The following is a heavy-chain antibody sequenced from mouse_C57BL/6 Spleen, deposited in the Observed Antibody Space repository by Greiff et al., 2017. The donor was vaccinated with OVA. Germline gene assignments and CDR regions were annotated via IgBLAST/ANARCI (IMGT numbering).Heavy chain of an antibody. Sequence: EVKLVESGPGMVKPSQSLSLTCTVTGYSITSGYDWHWIRHFPGNKLAWMGYISYSSSTNYNPSLKSRISITHDTSKNHIFLKLNSVTTEDTATYYCARDGVILELDYWGQGTSVTVSS. CDR1: GYSITSGYD. CDR3: ARDGVILELDY. V-gene: IGHV3-1*01. CDR2: ISYSSST. J-gene: IGHJ4*01. D-gene: IGHD2-1*01.